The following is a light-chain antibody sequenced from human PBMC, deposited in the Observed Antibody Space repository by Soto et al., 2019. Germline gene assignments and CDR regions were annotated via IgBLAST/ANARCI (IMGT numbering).Light chain of an antibody. CDR3: QQYNDWWT. CDR1: QIVSNN. J-gene: IGKJ1*01. V-gene: IGKV3-15*01. Sequence: EIVMTQSPATLSVSPVESATLSCRASQIVSNNLTWYQQKPGQPPRLLIYGASTRATGVPGRFSGSGSGTEFTLTISSLQSEDFAVYYCQQYNDWWTFGQGTKVDIK. CDR2: GAS.